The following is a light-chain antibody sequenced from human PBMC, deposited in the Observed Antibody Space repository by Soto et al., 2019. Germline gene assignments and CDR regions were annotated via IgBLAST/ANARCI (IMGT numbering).Light chain of an antibody. CDR2: GAS. V-gene: IGKV3-20*01. Sequence: DTVFTQSPGTLSLSPGETATLSCRASQRVTSSYLAWYQQKPGQAPRLLIYGASSRATGIPDRFSGSGSGTDFTLTISRLKPEDFAVYYCQQHGSSLALTFGGGTKV. CDR3: QQHGSSLALT. CDR1: QRVTSSY. J-gene: IGKJ4*01.